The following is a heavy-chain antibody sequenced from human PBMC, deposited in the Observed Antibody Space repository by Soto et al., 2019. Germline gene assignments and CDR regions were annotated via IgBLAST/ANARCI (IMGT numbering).Heavy chain of an antibody. J-gene: IGHJ4*02. Sequence: QVPLVQSGAEVKKPGSSVKVSCKASGGTFSSYAISWVRQAPGQGLEWMGGIIPIFGTANYAQKFQGRVTITADKSTSTAYMELSSLRSEDTAVYYCASTPQTGRNRRFGVVILFDYWGQGTLVTVSS. CDR2: IIPIFGTA. CDR1: GGTFSSYA. D-gene: IGHD3-3*01. V-gene: IGHV1-69*06. CDR3: ASTPQTGRNRRFGVVILFDY.